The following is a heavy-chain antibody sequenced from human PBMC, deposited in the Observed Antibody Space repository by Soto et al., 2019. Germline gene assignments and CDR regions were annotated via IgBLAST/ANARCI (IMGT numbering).Heavy chain of an antibody. D-gene: IGHD5-12*01. J-gene: IGHJ2*01. CDR2: IIPIFGTV. CDR3: ARGNHRWLQLWYFDL. Sequence: QVQLVQSGAEVKKPGSSVKVSCKASVGTFSNYPISWVRQAPGQGLEWMGGIIPIFGTVNYAQKFQGRVTITADDSTSTAYMELSSLRSEDTAVYYCARGNHRWLQLWYFDLWGRGTLVTVSS. CDR1: VGTFSNYP. V-gene: IGHV1-69*12.